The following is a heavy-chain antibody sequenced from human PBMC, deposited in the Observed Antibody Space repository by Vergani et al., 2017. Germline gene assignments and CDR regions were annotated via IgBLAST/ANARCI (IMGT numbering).Heavy chain of an antibody. J-gene: IGHJ6*03. CDR2: ISGSGTNT. Sequence: EVQLLESGGGLAQPGGSLRLSCAASGFTFSSYVMSWVRQAPGKGLEWVSSISGSGTNTYYADSVKGRFIISRDESKNTLYLQMNSLRAEDTAVYYCAKDHLAVAGPYYMDVWGKGTTVTVSS. D-gene: IGHD6-19*01. CDR1: GFTFSSYV. CDR3: AKDHLAVAGPYYMDV. V-gene: IGHV3-23*01.